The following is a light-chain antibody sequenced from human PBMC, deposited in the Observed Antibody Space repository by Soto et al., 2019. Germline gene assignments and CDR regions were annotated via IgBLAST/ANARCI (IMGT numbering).Light chain of an antibody. CDR3: QQRSNLPLT. V-gene: IGKV3-11*01. CDR1: QSVSSY. J-gene: IGKJ4*01. Sequence: EIVLTQSPATLSLSPGERATLSCRASQSVSSYLAWYQQKPGQAPRLLIYDASNRATGIPARFSGSGSGTDFTITISSLEPEDFAVYYCQQRSNLPLTFGGGTKVEIK. CDR2: DAS.